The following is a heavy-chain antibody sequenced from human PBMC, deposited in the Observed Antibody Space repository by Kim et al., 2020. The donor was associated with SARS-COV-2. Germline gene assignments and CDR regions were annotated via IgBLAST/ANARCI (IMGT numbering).Heavy chain of an antibody. CDR2: ISGDGGT. Sequence: GGSLRLSCAASGFTVSSDYMSWVRQPPGKGLEWVSFISGDGGTDYADSVKGRFTISSDISKNTLFLQMNSLRAEDTAVYFCARNPQRWYFDLWGRGTLVTVSS. CDR3: ARNPQRWYFDL. CDR1: GFTVSSDY. J-gene: IGHJ2*01. V-gene: IGHV3-53*01.